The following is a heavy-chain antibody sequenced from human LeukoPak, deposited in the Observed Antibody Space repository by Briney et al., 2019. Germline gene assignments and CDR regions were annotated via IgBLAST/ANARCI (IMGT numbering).Heavy chain of an antibody. CDR3: AKERPTRRYCSGGSCYSRYFDY. Sequence: GASVKVSCKASGYSFTSHYMHWVRQAPGQGLEWMGLINPRGTSTIYAEKFQGRIIMTRDMSTTTDYMELSSLKSDDTAVHYCAKERPTRRYCSGGSCYSRYFDYWGQGTLVTVSS. V-gene: IGHV1-46*01. CDR1: GYSFTSHY. D-gene: IGHD2-15*01. CDR2: INPRGTST. J-gene: IGHJ4*02.